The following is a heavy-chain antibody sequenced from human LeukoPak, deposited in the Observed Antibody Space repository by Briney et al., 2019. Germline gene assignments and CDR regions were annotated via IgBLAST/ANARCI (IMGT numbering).Heavy chain of an antibody. CDR3: AKIPRYYYGSGTRGGYFDY. CDR1: GFTFSSYA. D-gene: IGHD3-10*01. J-gene: IGHJ4*02. CDR2: ISGSGGST. Sequence: GGSLRLSCAASGFTFSSYAMSWVRQAPGKGLEWVSAISGSGGSTYYADSVKGRFTISRDNSKNTLYLQMNSLRAEDTAVYYCAKIPRYYYGSGTRGGYFDYWGQGTLVTVSS. V-gene: IGHV3-23*01.